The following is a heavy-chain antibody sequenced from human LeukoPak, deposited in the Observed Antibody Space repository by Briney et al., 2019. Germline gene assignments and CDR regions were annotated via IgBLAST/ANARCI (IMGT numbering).Heavy chain of an antibody. V-gene: IGHV1-24*01. D-gene: IGHD3-22*01. CDR1: GYTLTELS. Sequence: ASVKVSCKVSGYTLTELSMHRVRQAPGKGLEWMGGFDPEDGETIYAQKFQGRDTMTEDTSTDTAYMELSSLRSEDTAVYYCATDSSGYYPTAYGMDVWGQGTTVTVSS. CDR3: ATDSSGYYPTAYGMDV. CDR2: FDPEDGET. J-gene: IGHJ6*02.